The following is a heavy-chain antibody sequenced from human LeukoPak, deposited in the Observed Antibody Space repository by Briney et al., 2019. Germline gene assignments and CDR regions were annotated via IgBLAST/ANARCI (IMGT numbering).Heavy chain of an antibody. CDR2: IYYSGTT. CDR3: ARDRQQLGSEIDY. Sequence: SETLSLTCTVSGGSISSSSYYWGWIRQTPGEGLEWIATIYYSGTTYYNPSLKSRVTISVDTSKNQFSLKLSSVTAADTAVYYCARDRQQLGSEIDYWGQGTLVTVSS. D-gene: IGHD6-13*01. CDR1: GGSISSSSYY. V-gene: IGHV4-39*02. J-gene: IGHJ4*02.